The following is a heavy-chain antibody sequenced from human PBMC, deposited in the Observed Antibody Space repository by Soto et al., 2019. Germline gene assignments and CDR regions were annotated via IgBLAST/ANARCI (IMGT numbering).Heavy chain of an antibody. Sequence: PGGSLRLSCAGSGFTFSNAWMNWVRQAPGKGLEWDGRVKSKTHGGTTDYAAPVKGRFTISRDDSENTVFLQMNSLKTEDTAVYYCATGGYYPDYWGQGTLVTVSS. J-gene: IGHJ4*02. CDR2: VKSKTHGGTT. V-gene: IGHV3-15*01. CDR3: ATGGYYPDY. CDR1: GFTFSNAW. D-gene: IGHD3-10*01.